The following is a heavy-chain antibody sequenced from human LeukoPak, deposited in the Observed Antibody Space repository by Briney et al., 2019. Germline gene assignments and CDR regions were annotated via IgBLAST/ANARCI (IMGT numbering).Heavy chain of an antibody. CDR2: IYNSGST. Sequence: PSETLSLTCTVSGGPISSGSFYWSWMRQPAGKGLEWIGRIYNSGSTDYNPSLKSRVTFSIDPSKNEFSLRLRSVTAADTAVYFCARGRYFGTNWFDPWGQGALVIVSS. CDR3: ARGRYFGTNWFDP. V-gene: IGHV4-61*02. D-gene: IGHD3-10*01. J-gene: IGHJ5*02. CDR1: GGPISSGSFY.